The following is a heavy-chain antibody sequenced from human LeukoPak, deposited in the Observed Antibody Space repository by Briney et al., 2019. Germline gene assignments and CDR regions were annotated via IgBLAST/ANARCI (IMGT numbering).Heavy chain of an antibody. V-gene: IGHV1-18*01. J-gene: IGHJ1*01. CDR1: GYTFTSYG. CDR3: ARDGPRGYFQH. D-gene: IGHD3-16*01. Sequence: ASVKVSCKASGYTFTSYGFSWVRQAPGQGLEYVGWITAYNGNTNYAQKLQGRVTMTTDTSTSTAYMELRSLKSDDTAVYYCARDGPRGYFQHWGQGTLVTVSS. CDR2: ITAYNGNT.